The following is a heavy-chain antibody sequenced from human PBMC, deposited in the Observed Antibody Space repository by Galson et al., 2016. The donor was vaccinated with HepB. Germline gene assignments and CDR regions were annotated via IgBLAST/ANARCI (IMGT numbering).Heavy chain of an antibody. D-gene: IGHD6-19*01. CDR1: GFTFSSYG. J-gene: IGHJ3*01. CDR2: ISKDGSSQ. CDR3: VKDGYSSGWYDSFEV. V-gene: IGHV3-30*18. Sequence: SLRLSCAASGFTFSSYGMHWVRQAPGKGLEWVAVISKDGSSQAHADSVKGRFTISRDNFKKTLSLQMISLRSDDTAVYYCVKDGYSSGWYDSFEVWGQGTRVSVSS.